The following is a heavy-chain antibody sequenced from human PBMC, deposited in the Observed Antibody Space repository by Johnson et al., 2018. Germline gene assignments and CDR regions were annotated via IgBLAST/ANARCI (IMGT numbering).Heavy chain of an antibody. CDR3: ARGNHWLWFGGEYYYGLDV. CDR1: GFTFSSYA. V-gene: IGHV3-30-3*01. D-gene: IGHD3-10*01. Sequence: QVRLVQSGGGLVQPGRSLRLSCAASGFTFSSYAMHWVRQAPGKGLEWVAVISYDGSNKYYADSVHGRFTISRDNSKNTLYLQINSLRVDDTAVYYGARGNHWLWFGGEYYYGLDVWGQGTTVTVSS. J-gene: IGHJ6*02. CDR2: ISYDGSNK.